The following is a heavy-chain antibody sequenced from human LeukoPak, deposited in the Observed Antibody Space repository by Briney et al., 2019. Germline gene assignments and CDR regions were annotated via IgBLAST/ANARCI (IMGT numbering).Heavy chain of an antibody. V-gene: IGHV3-21*04. CDR1: GFTFSSYS. J-gene: IGHJ4*02. CDR3: AKNSGYSYGYAYYFDY. D-gene: IGHD5-18*01. CDR2: ISSSSSYI. Sequence: GGSLRLSCAASGFTFSSYSMNWVRQAPGKGLEWVSSISSSSSYIYYADSVKGRFTISRDNAKNSLYLQMNSLRAEDTAVYYCAKNSGYSYGYAYYFDYWGQGTLVTVSS.